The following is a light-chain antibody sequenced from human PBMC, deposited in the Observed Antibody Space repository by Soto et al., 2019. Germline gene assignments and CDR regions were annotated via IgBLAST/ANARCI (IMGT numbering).Light chain of an antibody. J-gene: IGLJ3*02. CDR1: SGSVSTSYY. Sequence: QTVVTQEPSFSVSPGRTVTLTCGLSSGSVSTSYYPSWYQHTPGQAPRTLIYSTNTRSSGVPDRFSGSILGNKAALTITGAQADDESDYYCVLYMGSGIWVFGGGTKVTVL. CDR2: STN. CDR3: VLYMGSGIWV. V-gene: IGLV8-61*01.